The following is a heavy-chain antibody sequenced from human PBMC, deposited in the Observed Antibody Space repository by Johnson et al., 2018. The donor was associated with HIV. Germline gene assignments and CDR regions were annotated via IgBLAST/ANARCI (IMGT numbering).Heavy chain of an antibody. D-gene: IGHD2-15*01. J-gene: IGHJ3*02. CDR2: ISINGDNT. CDR3: ARGYCSGGICYPNDAFDI. V-gene: IGHV3-64*01. Sequence: VQLVESGGGLVQPGGSLRLSCAASGFIFSTAAMHWVRQAPGKGLEYVASISINGDNTYYARSVQDRFTISRDNSKNTLYLQMDSLRAEDMAIYYCARGYCSGGICYPNDAFDIWGQGTMVTVSS. CDR1: GFIFSTAA.